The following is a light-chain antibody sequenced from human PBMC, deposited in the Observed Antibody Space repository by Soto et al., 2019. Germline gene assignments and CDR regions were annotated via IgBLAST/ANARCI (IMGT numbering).Light chain of an antibody. Sequence: DIQMTQSPSFVSASVGDRVTLSCRASQYISTWLAWYQQRLGEAPRLLIFSASTLKNGIPARFSGSGSGTDFTLTISGLQHEDLATYYCQQGRTSPFSFGPGTKV. V-gene: IGKV1D-12*01. CDR3: QQGRTSPFS. CDR2: SAS. CDR1: QYISTW. J-gene: IGKJ3*01.